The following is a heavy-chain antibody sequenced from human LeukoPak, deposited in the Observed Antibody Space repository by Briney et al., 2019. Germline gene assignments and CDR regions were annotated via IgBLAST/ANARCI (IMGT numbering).Heavy chain of an antibody. Sequence: SETLSLTCTVSGYSISSGYYWGWIRPPPGKGLEWIGNIYHSGSTYYNPSLKSRVTISVDTSKNQFSLKLSSVTAADTAVYYCVRAMRAAPWVYYYGMDVWGQGTTVTVSS. D-gene: IGHD2-2*01. CDR3: VRAMRAAPWVYYYGMDV. V-gene: IGHV4-38-2*02. CDR2: IYHSGST. J-gene: IGHJ6*02. CDR1: GYSISSGYY.